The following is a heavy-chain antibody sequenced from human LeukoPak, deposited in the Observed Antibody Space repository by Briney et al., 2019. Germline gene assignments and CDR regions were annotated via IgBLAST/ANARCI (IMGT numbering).Heavy chain of an antibody. V-gene: IGHV3-74*01. CDR2: INSDGSST. Sequence: GGSLRLSCAASGFTFRSYWMHWVRQAPGKGLVWVSRINSDGSSTSYADSVKGRFTISRDNSKNTLYLQMNSLRAEDTAVYYCAKDPMYGGYRYYYYYMDVWGKGTTVTVSS. J-gene: IGHJ6*03. CDR1: GFTFRSYW. D-gene: IGHD5-12*01. CDR3: AKDPMYGGYRYYYYYMDV.